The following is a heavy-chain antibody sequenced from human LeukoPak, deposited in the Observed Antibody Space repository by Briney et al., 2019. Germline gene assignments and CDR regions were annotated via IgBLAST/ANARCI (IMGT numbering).Heavy chain of an antibody. CDR3: ARDWGEAYGSGSPIDY. J-gene: IGHJ4*02. CDR1: GFTFSSYW. V-gene: IGHV3-7*01. Sequence: GGSLRLSCAASGFTFSSYWMSWVRQAPGKGLEWVANIKQDGSEKYYVDSVKGRFTISRDNAKNSLYLQMNSLRAEDTAVYYCARDWGEAYGSGSPIDYWGQGTLVAVSS. CDR2: IKQDGSEK. D-gene: IGHD3-10*01.